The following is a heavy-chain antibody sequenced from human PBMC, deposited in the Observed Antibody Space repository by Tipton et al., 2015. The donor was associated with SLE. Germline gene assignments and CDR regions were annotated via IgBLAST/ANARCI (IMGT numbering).Heavy chain of an antibody. CDR3: ARDGLYCSSTSCYIDAFDI. V-gene: IGHV4-61*02. Sequence: LSCTVSGGSISSSSYYWSWIRQPAGKGLEWIGRIYTSGSTNYNPSLKSRVTISVDTSKNQFSLKLSSVTATDTAVYYCARDGLYCSSTSCYIDAFDIWGQGTMVTVSS. J-gene: IGHJ3*02. CDR2: IYTSGST. D-gene: IGHD2-2*02. CDR1: GGSISSSSYY.